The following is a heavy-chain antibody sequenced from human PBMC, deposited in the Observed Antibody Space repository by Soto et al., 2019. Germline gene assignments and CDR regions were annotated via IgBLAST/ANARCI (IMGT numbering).Heavy chain of an antibody. CDR2: IYYSGST. Sequence: SETLSLTCTVSGGSISSGDYYWSWIRQPPGKGLEWIGYIYYSGSTYYNPSLKSRVTISVDTSKNRFSLKLSSVTAADTAVHYCARDKNWNDHGMDVWGQGTTVTVSS. D-gene: IGHD1-1*01. CDR3: ARDKNWNDHGMDV. V-gene: IGHV4-30-4*01. J-gene: IGHJ6*02. CDR1: GGSISSGDYY.